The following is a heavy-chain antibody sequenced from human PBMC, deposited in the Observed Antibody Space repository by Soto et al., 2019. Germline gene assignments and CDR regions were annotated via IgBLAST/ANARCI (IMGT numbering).Heavy chain of an antibody. V-gene: IGHV3-23*01. D-gene: IGHD6-13*01. CDR3: AKCPPPWIAAAGDNYYFDH. J-gene: IGHJ4*02. CDR1: GFTFSSYA. CDR2: ISGSGGST. Sequence: EVQLLESGGGLVQPGGSLRLSCAASGFTFSSYAMSWVRQAPGKGLEWVSAISGSGGSTYYADSVKGRFTISRDNSKNTLYLQMNSLRAEDTAVYYCAKCPPPWIAAAGDNYYFDHWGQGTLVTVSS.